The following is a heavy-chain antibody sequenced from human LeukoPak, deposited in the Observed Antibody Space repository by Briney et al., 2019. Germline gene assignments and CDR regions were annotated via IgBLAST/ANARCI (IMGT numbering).Heavy chain of an antibody. V-gene: IGHV3-48*03. CDR2: ISSSGSTI. CDR3: AREDVSSGWYIDY. Sequence: GGSLRLSCAASGFTFSSYEMNWVREDPGKGLEWVSYISSSGSTIYYADSVKGRFTISRDNAKNSMYLQMNSLRAEDTAVYYCAREDVSSGWYIDYWGQGTLVTVSS. D-gene: IGHD6-19*01. CDR1: GFTFSSYE. J-gene: IGHJ4*02.